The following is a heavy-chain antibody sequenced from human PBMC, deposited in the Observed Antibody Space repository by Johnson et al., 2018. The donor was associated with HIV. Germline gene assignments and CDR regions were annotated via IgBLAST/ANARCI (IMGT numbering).Heavy chain of an antibody. J-gene: IGHJ3*02. V-gene: IGHV3-74*02. CDR3: ARAQLLADDAFNN. D-gene: IGHD6-6*01. Sequence: VQLVESGGGLVQPGGSLRLSCAASGFTFDDYTMHWVRQAPGKGLEWVSRISGDGSSSSYADSVKGRFTISRDNAKNTLYLQLNSLRVEDTAIYYCARAQLLADDAFNNWGQGTMVTVSS. CDR2: ISGDGSSS. CDR1: GFTFDDYT.